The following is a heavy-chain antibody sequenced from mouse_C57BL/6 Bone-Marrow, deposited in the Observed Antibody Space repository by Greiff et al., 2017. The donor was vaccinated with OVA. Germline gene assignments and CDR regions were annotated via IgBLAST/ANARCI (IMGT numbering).Heavy chain of an antibody. CDR2: ISSGGSYT. J-gene: IGHJ3*01. CDR3: ARLGNYYGSSWFAY. CDR1: GFTFSSYG. D-gene: IGHD1-1*01. Sequence: EVKLMESGGDLVKPGGSLKLSCAASGFTFSSYGMSWVRQTPDKRLEWVATISSGGSYTYYPDSVKGRFTISRDNAKNTLYLQMSSLKSEDTAMYYCARLGNYYGSSWFAYWGQGTLVTVSA. V-gene: IGHV5-6*01.